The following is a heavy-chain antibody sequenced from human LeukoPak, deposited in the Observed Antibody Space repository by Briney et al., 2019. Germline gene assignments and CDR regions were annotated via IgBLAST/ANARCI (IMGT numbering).Heavy chain of an antibody. CDR1: AFSLSTYW. J-gene: IGHJ4*02. CDR3: AMGDYFDY. CDR2: IKQDGSEI. Sequence: GGSLRLSCAPSAFSLSTYWMNWVRQAPGKGLEWVANIKQDGSEIYYVDSVKGRFTISRDNAKNSLFLQMNTLRVEDTAMYYCAMGDYFDYWGQGTLVTVSS. V-gene: IGHV3-7*01.